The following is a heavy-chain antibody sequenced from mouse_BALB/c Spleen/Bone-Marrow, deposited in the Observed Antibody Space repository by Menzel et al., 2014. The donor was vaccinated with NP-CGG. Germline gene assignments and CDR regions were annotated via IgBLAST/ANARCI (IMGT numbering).Heavy chain of an antibody. V-gene: IGHV5-6-5*01. CDR1: GFTFSSYA. D-gene: IGHD1-2*01. Sequence: DVMLVESGGGLVKPGGSLKLSRAASGFTFSSYAMSWVRQTPEKRLEWVASIRSGGSTYYPDSVKGRFTISRDNARNILYLQMSSLRSEDTAMYYCVRSGTTASAWFAYWGQGTLVTASA. J-gene: IGHJ3*01. CDR2: IRSGGST. CDR3: VRSGTTASAWFAY.